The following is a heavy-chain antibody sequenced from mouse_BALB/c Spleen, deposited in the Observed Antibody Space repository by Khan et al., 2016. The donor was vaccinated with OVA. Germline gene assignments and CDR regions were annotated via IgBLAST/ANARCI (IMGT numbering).Heavy chain of an antibody. CDR1: GYSITSGY. J-gene: IGHJ3*01. D-gene: IGHD2-14*01. V-gene: IGHV3-8*02. CDR2: IIYTGYT. Sequence: EVQLQESGSSLVKPSQTMSLTCSVTGYSITSGYWNWIRKFPGNKLEYMGYIIYTGYTYYNPSPKSRLSITRHQSKNQYYLHLKSGTEEETVTYCCARATYRYAFVYWGQGTLVTVSA. CDR3: ARATYRYAFVY.